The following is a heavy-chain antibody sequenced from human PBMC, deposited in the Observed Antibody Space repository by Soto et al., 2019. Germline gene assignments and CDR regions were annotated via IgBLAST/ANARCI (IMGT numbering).Heavy chain of an antibody. V-gene: IGHV3-23*01. D-gene: IGHD3-3*01. CDR3: AKGPRYDFWSGHYSWFDP. CDR2: ISGTSSST. CDR1: GFTFSSYA. Sequence: EVQLLESGGGLVQPGGSLRLSCAASGFTFSSYAMAWVRQAPGKGLEWVAAISGTSSSTYYADSMKGRFTISRDNSKNTLYLQMNTLRVEDTAVYYCAKGPRYDFWSGHYSWFDPWGQGTLVTVSS. J-gene: IGHJ5*02.